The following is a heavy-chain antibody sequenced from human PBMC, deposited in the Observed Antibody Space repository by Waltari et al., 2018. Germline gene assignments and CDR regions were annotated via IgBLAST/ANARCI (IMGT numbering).Heavy chain of an antibody. CDR3: ARDLPHVS. Sequence: QVQLVQSGGGVVQPGRSLRLSCAASGFTFRTSAMHWVRQAPGKGLEWVAVIWYDGSNKYYSESVKGRFTISRDNVKDTVDLQMNNLRVEDTAVYYCARDLPHVSWGQGTLVTVSS. V-gene: IGHV3-33*01. J-gene: IGHJ4*02. CDR1: GFTFRTSA. CDR2: IWYDGSNK.